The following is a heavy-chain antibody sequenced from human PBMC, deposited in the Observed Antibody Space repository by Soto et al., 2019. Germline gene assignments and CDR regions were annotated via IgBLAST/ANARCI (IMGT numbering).Heavy chain of an antibody. J-gene: IGHJ3*02. D-gene: IGHD4-17*01. CDR1: GYTFTCYY. Sequence: ASVKVSCKASGYTFTCYYMHWVRQAPGQGLEWMGWINPNSGGTNYAQKFQGWVTMTRDTSISTAYMELSRLRSDDTAVYYCARDRITTVTTGASHDAFDIWGQGTMVTVSS. CDR2: INPNSGGT. V-gene: IGHV1-2*04. CDR3: ARDRITTVTTGASHDAFDI.